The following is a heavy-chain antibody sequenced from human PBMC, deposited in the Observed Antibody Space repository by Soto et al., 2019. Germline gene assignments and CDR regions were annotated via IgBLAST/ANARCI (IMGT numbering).Heavy chain of an antibody. CDR1: EDSVSSNNAA. CDR2: TYYRSQWYS. D-gene: IGHD6-25*01. V-gene: IGHV6-1*01. J-gene: IGHJ4*02. Sequence: SQTLSLTCVISEDSVSSNNAAWNWVRQSPSRGLEWLGRTYYRSQWYSDYAVSVKSRMTINADTSKNLFSLHLNSVTPEDTAVYYCARERPGGYHSFAYWGQGPLVTVSS. CDR3: ARERPGGYHSFAY.